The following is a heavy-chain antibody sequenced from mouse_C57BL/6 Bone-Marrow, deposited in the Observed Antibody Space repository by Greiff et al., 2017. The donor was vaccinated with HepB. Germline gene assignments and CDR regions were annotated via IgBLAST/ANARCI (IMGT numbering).Heavy chain of an antibody. CDR3: AYYYVSYYFDY. V-gene: IGHV14-2*01. Sequence: VQLKQSGAELVKPGASVKLSCTASGFNIKDYYMHWVKQRTEQGLEWLGRIDPEDGETKYAPKFQGQATITADTSSNTSYLQLSSLTSEDPAVYYCAYYYVSYYFDYWGQGTTLTVSS. J-gene: IGHJ2*01. CDR1: GFNIKDYY. CDR2: IDPEDGET. D-gene: IGHD1-1*01.